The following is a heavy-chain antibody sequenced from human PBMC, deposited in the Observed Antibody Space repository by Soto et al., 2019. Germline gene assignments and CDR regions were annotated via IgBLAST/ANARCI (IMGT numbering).Heavy chain of an antibody. J-gene: IGHJ6*02. CDR1: GFTFSDYY. CDR3: ARVQYRLLFVYYYGMDV. Sequence: PGGSLRLSCAASGFTFSDYYMSWIRQAPGKGLEWVSYISSSSSYTNYADSVKGRFTISRDNAKNSLYLQMNSLRAEDTAVYYCARVQYRLLFVYYYGMDVWRQGTTVTVSS. V-gene: IGHV3-11*05. D-gene: IGHD2-2*01. CDR2: ISSSSSYT.